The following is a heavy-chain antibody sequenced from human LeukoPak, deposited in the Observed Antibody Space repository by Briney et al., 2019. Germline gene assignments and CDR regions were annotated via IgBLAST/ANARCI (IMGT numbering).Heavy chain of an antibody. J-gene: IGHJ6*02. CDR2: ISYDGSNK. CDR1: GFTFSSYA. V-gene: IGHV3-30-3*01. CDR3: ARGADCSSTSCYTGYYYGMDV. Sequence: PGGSLRLSCAASGFTFSSYAMHWVRQAPGKGLEWVAVISYDGSNKYYADSVKGRFTISRDNSKNTLYLQMNSLRAEDTAVYYCARGADCSSTSCYTGYYYGMDVWGQGTTVTVSS. D-gene: IGHD2-2*02.